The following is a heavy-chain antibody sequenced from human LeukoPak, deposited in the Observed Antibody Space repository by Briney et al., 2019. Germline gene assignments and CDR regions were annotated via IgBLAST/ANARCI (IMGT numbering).Heavy chain of an antibody. J-gene: IGHJ4*02. CDR3: ARVSGYDRDRFDY. V-gene: IGHV4-38-2*01. Sequence: PSGTLSLTCAVSGYSISSGYCWGWIRQPPGKGLEWIGSIYHSGSTYYNPSLKSRVTISVDTSKNQFSLKLSSVTAADTAVYYCARVSGYDRDRFDYWGQGTVVTVSS. CDR1: GYSISSGYC. CDR2: IYHSGST. D-gene: IGHD5-12*01.